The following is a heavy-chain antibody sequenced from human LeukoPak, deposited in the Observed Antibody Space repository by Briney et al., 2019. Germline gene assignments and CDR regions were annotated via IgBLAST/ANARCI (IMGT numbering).Heavy chain of an antibody. Sequence: PSETLSLTCTVSGGSISSSSYYWAWIRQPPGKGLEWIGSINYSGNTYYNPSLKSRVTISVDTSKSQFFLKLSSVTAADTAVYYCARQKWITMVRGVINWFGPWGQGTLVTVSS. CDR1: GGSISSSSYY. D-gene: IGHD3-10*01. CDR2: INYSGNT. J-gene: IGHJ5*02. CDR3: ARQKWITMVRGVINWFGP. V-gene: IGHV4-39*01.